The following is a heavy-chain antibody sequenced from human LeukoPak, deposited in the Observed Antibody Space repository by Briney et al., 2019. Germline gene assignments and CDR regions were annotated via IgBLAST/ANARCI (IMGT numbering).Heavy chain of an antibody. V-gene: IGHV3-7*01. CDR2: IKQDGSEK. J-gene: IGHJ1*01. D-gene: IGHD2-2*01. Sequence: GGSLRLSCAASGFTFSSYWMSWVRQAPGKGLEWVANIKQDGSEKYYVDSVKGRFTISRDNAKNSLYLQMNSLRAEDTAVYYCARRGLIRGYCSSTSCSTRQYFQHWGQGTLVTVSS. CDR3: ARRGLIRGYCSSTSCSTRQYFQH. CDR1: GFTFSSYW.